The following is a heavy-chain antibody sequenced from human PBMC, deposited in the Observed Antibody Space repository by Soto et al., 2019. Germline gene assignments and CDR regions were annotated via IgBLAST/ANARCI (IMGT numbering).Heavy chain of an antibody. Sequence: SVKVSCKASGGTFSSYTISWLRQAPGQGLEWMGRIIPILGIANYAQKFQGRVTITADKSTSTAYMELSSLRSEDTAVYYCARDELERRGFDYWGQGTLVTVSS. J-gene: IGHJ4*02. CDR1: GGTFSSYT. V-gene: IGHV1-69*04. D-gene: IGHD1-1*01. CDR3: ARDELERRGFDY. CDR2: IIPILGIA.